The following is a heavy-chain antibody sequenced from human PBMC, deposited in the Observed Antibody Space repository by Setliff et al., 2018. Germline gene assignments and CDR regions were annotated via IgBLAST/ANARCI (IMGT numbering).Heavy chain of an antibody. J-gene: IGHJ4*02. D-gene: IGHD3-10*01. CDR1: GGSFSGYY. Sequence: SETLSLTCAVYGGSFSGYYWSWIRQPPGKGLEWIGEINHSGSTNYNPSLKSRVTISVDTSKNQFSLELNSVTAADSAVYYCARVADGSGSFYLGFDYWGQGILVTVSS. V-gene: IGHV4-34*01. CDR3: ARVADGSGSFYLGFDY. CDR2: INHSGST.